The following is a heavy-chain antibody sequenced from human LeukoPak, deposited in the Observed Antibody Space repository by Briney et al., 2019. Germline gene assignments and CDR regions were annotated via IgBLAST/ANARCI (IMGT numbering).Heavy chain of an antibody. Sequence: GGSLRLSCTASGFTFSSYAMSWVRQAPGKGLEWVSAISPSGDSTYYADSVKGRFTISRDNSKNTLYLQMNSLRAEDTALFYCAKSQLGDSSVTYYFDYWGQGTLVTVSS. CDR3: AKSQLGDSSVTYYFDY. CDR1: GFTFSSYA. V-gene: IGHV3-23*01. J-gene: IGHJ4*02. CDR2: ISPSGDST. D-gene: IGHD3-22*01.